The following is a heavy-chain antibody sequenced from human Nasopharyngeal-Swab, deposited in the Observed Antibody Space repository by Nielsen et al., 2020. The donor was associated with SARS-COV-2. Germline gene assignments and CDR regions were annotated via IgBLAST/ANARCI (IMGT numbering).Heavy chain of an antibody. CDR3: ARGKVGATLVAGRTRPENWFDP. Sequence: WIRQPPGKGLEWIGYIYYSGSTYYNPSLKSRVTISVDTSKNQFSLKLSSVTAADTAVYYCARGKVGATLVAGRTRPENWFDPWGRGTLVTVSS. D-gene: IGHD1-26*01. J-gene: IGHJ5*02. V-gene: IGHV4-31*02. CDR2: IYYSGST.